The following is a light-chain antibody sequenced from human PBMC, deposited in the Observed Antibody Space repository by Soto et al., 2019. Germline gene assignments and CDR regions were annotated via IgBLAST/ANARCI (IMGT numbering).Light chain of an antibody. V-gene: IGLV2-14*01. CDR2: DVS. J-gene: IGLJ1*01. CDR1: SRDVGGYNY. Sequence: QSGLTQLASGYESPGQSITISCTGSSRDVGGYNYVSWYQQHPGKAPKLRICDVSNRRSGGSYRFPGSKSDHTPSLSLSALPAADEADYPCRSYTSGSEPYVFGAGSKLT. CDR3: RSYTSGSEPYV.